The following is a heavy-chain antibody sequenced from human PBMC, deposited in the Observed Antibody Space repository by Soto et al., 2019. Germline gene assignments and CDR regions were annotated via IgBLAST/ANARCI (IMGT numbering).Heavy chain of an antibody. V-gene: IGHV3-23*01. J-gene: IGHJ4*02. CDR1: GFTFSSYG. CDR2: ISGSDDST. Sequence: LRLSCAASGFTFSSYGVHSVRQAPGKGLEWVSVISGSDDSTYYADSVKGWFTISRDNSKNTLYLQMNSLRAEDTAVYYCAKRSSSSTFDYWGEGTLVTVSS. D-gene: IGHD6-6*01. CDR3: AKRSSSSTFDY.